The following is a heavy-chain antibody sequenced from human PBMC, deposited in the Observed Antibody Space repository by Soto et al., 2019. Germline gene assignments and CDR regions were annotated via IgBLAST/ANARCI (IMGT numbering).Heavy chain of an antibody. V-gene: IGHV3-33*01. CDR3: ARDLLRASPGQTDY. CDR2: IWYDGSNK. Sequence: HPGGSLRLSCAASGFTFSSYGMHWVRQAPGKGLEWVAVIWYDGSNKYYADSVKGRFTISRDNSKNTLYLQMNSLRAEDTAVYYCARDLLRASPGQTDYWGQGTLVTVPS. CDR1: GFTFSSYG. D-gene: IGHD2-21*02. J-gene: IGHJ4*02.